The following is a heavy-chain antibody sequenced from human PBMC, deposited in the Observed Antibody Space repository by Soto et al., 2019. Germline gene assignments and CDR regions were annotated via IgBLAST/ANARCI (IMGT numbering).Heavy chain of an antibody. Sequence: PGGSLRLSCAASGFTFSSYAMNWVRQAPGKGLEWVSTISGSGGSAYYADSVQGRFTISRDNSKNTLYLQMNSLRAEDTAVYYCAKEFGPSSGITVFGAITDYNYYGMDVWAQGTTVTVSS. D-gene: IGHD3-3*01. CDR2: ISGSGGSA. J-gene: IGHJ6*02. V-gene: IGHV3-23*01. CDR3: AKEFGPSSGITVFGAITDYNYYGMDV. CDR1: GFTFSSYA.